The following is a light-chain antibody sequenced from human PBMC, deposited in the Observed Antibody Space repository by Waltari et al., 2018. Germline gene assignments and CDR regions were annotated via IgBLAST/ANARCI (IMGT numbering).Light chain of an antibody. CDR1: NIESES. V-gene: IGLV3-21*01. CDR3: QVWILRDGHYV. CDR2: DDD. J-gene: IGLJ1*01. Sequence: SYVLSQPPSVSVAPGKTATITCGGKNIESESVHWYQQRAGQAPLLVIYDDDDRPPGIPERFSGSSSGDTATLTIKWVGAGVEADYFLQVWILRDGHYVCGPGTKCTVL.